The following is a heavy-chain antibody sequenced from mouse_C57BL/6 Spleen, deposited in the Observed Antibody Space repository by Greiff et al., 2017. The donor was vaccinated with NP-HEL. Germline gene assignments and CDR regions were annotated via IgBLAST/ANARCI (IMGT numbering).Heavy chain of an antibody. CDR2: INPNNGGT. V-gene: IGHV1-22*01. J-gene: IGHJ3*01. D-gene: IGHD1-1*01. CDR1: GYTFTDYN. CDR3: ARSYYGRHAWFAY. Sequence: EVQLQQSGPELVKPGASVKMSCKASGYTFTDYNMHWVKQSHGKSLEWIGYINPNNGGTSYNQKFKGKATLTVNKSSSTAYMELRSLTSEDSAVYYCARSYYGRHAWFAYWGQGTLVTVSA.